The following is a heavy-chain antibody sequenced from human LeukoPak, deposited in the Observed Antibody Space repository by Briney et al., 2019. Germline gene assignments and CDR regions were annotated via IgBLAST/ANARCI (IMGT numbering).Heavy chain of an antibody. CDR2: LSYSGST. J-gene: IGHJ4*02. CDR1: GGSVSNDNSY. D-gene: IGHD1-26*01. Sequence: SETLSLTCTVSGGSVSNDNSYWGWIRQSPGKGLEWIGSLSYSGSTYYNPSFKSRVTMSVDTSKNHFSLKLSSVAAADTAVYYCARLRPIIGEAGTFDSWGQGTLVTVSS. CDR3: ARLRPIIGEAGTFDS. V-gene: IGHV4-39*02.